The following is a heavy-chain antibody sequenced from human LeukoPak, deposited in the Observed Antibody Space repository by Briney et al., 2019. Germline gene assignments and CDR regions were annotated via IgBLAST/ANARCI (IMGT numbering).Heavy chain of an antibody. D-gene: IGHD3-3*01. CDR2: ISAYNGNT. CDR1: GYAFTSYG. J-gene: IGHJ5*02. V-gene: IGHV1-18*01. Sequence: ASVKSSGKASGYAFTSYGISGLGRSPGQGLEGMGWISAYNGNTNYAQKFQGRVTITTDESTSTAYMELSSLRSEDTAVYYCARDLSITIFGQPYNWFDPWGQGTLVTVSS. CDR3: ARDLSITIFGQPYNWFDP.